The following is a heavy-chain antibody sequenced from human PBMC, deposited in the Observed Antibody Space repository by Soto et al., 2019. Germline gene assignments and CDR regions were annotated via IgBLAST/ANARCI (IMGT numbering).Heavy chain of an antibody. V-gene: IGHV1-69*01. Sequence: QVQLVQSGAEVKKPGSSVKVSCKASGGSFSSYAISWVRQAPGQGLEWMGGIIPIVGTGNYAQNFQGRVTSTADVSTSTAYMELSSPRSEDTAMYYCARDLRAAGRPGMDVWGDGTTVTVSS. CDR2: IIPIVGTG. D-gene: IGHD6-13*01. CDR3: ARDLRAAGRPGMDV. CDR1: GGSFSSYA. J-gene: IGHJ6*04.